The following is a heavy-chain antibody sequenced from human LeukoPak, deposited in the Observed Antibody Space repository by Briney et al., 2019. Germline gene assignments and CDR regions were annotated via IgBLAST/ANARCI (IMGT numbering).Heavy chain of an antibody. D-gene: IGHD2-15*01. Sequence: PSETLSLTCTVSGGSVSSGSYYWSWIRQPPGKGLEWIGYIYYSGSTNYNPSLKSRVTMSVDTSKNQFSLKLSSVTAADTAVYYCARDSYLGYCSGGSCRSLDYWGQGTLVTVSS. CDR2: IYYSGST. J-gene: IGHJ4*02. CDR3: ARDSYLGYCSGGSCRSLDY. V-gene: IGHV4-61*01. CDR1: GGSVSSGSYY.